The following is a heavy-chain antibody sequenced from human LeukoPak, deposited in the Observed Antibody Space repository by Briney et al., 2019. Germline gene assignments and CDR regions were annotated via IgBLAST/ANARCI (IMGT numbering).Heavy chain of an antibody. V-gene: IGHV4-59*01. CDR3: ARGDRDFWSGYYTEYYYYGMDV. J-gene: IGHJ6*02. CDR2: IYYSGST. Sequence: SETLSLTCTVSGGSISSYYWSWIRQPPGQGLEWIGYIYYSGSTNYNPSLKSRVTISVDTSKNQFSLKLSSVTAADTAVYYCARGDRDFWSGYYTEYYYYGMDVWGQGTTVTVSS. D-gene: IGHD3-3*01. CDR1: GGSISSYY.